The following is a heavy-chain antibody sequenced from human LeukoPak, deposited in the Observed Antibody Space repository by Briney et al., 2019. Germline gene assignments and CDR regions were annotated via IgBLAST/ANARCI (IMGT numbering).Heavy chain of an antibody. D-gene: IGHD6-13*01. CDR2: IYYSGST. CDR1: GGSISSYY. Sequence: SETLSLTCTVSGGSISSYYWSWIRQPPGKGLEWIGYIYYSGSTNYNPSLKSRVTISIDTSKNQFSLKLSSVTAADTAVYYCATTRYSSRGYYYYYGMDVWAKGPRSPSPQ. CDR3: ATTRYSSRGYYYYYGMDV. J-gene: IGHJ6*04. V-gene: IGHV4-59*08.